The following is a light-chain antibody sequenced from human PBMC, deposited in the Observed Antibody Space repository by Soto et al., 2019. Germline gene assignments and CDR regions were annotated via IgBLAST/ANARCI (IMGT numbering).Light chain of an antibody. CDR3: QQYGSSSYT. J-gene: IGKJ2*01. V-gene: IGKV3-20*01. CDR1: QSVSSNY. CDR2: GAS. Sequence: DIVLTQAPDTLSLSPGERATLSCRASQSVSSNYLAWYQQKPCQAPRLLIYGASTRATGIPDRFSGSGSGTDFTLTISRLEPEDIAVYYCQQYGSSSYTFGQGTRLEIK.